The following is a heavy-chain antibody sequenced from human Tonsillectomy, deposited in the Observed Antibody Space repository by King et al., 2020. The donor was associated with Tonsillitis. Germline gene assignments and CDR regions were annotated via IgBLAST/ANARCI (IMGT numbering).Heavy chain of an antibody. Sequence: VQLVESGGGVVQPGRSLRLSCAASGFTFSSYGMHWVRQAPGKGLEWVAVISYDGSNKYYADSVKGRFTISRDNSENTLYLQMNSLRAEDTAVYYCAKDSCSGGSCYSDYYGMDVWGQGTTVTVSS. CDR2: ISYDGSNK. J-gene: IGHJ6*02. CDR3: AKDSCSGGSCYSDYYGMDV. CDR1: GFTFSSYG. V-gene: IGHV3-30*18. D-gene: IGHD2-15*01.